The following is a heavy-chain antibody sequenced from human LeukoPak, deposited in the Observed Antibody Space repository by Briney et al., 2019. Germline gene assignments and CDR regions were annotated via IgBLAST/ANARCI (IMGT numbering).Heavy chain of an antibody. V-gene: IGHV3-7*01. D-gene: IGHD6-19*01. Sequence: GGSLRLSCAASGFTFSSYAMSWVRQAPGKGLEWVANINQGESEKYYVDSVKGRFAISRDNAKNSLYLQMNSLRAEDTAVYYCARYGNGAWLAHYSFEIWGRGTMVTVSS. J-gene: IGHJ3*02. CDR1: GFTFSSYA. CDR3: ARYGNGAWLAHYSFEI. CDR2: INQGESEK.